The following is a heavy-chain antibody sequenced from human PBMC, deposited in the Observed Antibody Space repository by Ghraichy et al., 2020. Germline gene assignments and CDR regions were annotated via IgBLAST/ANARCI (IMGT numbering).Heavy chain of an antibody. CDR1: GGSFSGYY. CDR3: ARSSRLGLYSSGWYAVVGSSSLGYYFDY. Sequence: SETLSLTCAVYGGSFSGYYWSWIRQPPGKGLEWIGEINHSGSTNYNPSLKSRVTISVDTSKNQFSLKLSSVTAADTAVYYCARSSRLGLYSSGWYAVVGSSSLGYYFDYWGQGTLVTVSS. CDR2: INHSGST. V-gene: IGHV4-34*01. D-gene: IGHD6-19*01. J-gene: IGHJ4*02.